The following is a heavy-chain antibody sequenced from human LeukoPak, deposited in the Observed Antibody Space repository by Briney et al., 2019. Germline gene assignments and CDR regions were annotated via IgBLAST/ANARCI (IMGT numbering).Heavy chain of an antibody. CDR2: TYYRSKWGN. Sequence: SQTLSLTCGLSGDSVSSYDATWNWVRQSPSRGLEWLGRTYYRSKWGNDYAVSVKSRITINPDTSKNQFSLHLNSVTPEDTAVYYCARVSSRAFDVWGQGTMVTVSP. J-gene: IGHJ3*01. V-gene: IGHV6-1*01. CDR3: ARVSSRAFDV. D-gene: IGHD6-6*01. CDR1: GDSVSSYDAT.